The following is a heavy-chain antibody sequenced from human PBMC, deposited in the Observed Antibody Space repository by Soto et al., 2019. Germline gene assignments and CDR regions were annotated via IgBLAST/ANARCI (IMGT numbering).Heavy chain of an antibody. V-gene: IGHV3-48*02. CDR1: GFTFSSYS. D-gene: IGHD3-10*01. CDR2: ISSSSSTI. Sequence: EVQLVESGGGLVQPGGSLRLSCAASGFTFSSYSMSWVRQAPGKGLEWVSYISSSSSTIYYADSVKGRFTISRDNAKNSLYLQMNSLRDEDTAVYYCARGKVLLWFGESARAMDVWGQGTTVTVSS. J-gene: IGHJ6*02. CDR3: ARGKVLLWFGESARAMDV.